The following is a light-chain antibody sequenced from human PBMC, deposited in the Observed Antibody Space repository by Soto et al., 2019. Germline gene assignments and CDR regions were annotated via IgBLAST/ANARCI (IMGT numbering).Light chain of an antibody. J-gene: IGKJ1*01. Sequence: GDRVTITCRASQDIRDALGWYQQQPGKAPKLLIFAASTLQSGVPSRFSGSGSGTDFTLTISSLQTEDFATYYCQQLYTYPRTFGQGTKVDI. V-gene: IGKV1-9*01. CDR3: QQLYTYPRT. CDR2: AAS. CDR1: QDIRDA.